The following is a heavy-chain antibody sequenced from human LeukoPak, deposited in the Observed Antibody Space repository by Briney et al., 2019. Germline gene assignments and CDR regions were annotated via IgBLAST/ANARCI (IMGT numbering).Heavy chain of an antibody. J-gene: IGHJ4*02. D-gene: IGHD3-22*01. V-gene: IGHV3-23*01. CDR2: ISGFGGST. CDR1: GFTFSTSA. Sequence: PGGSLRLSCAASGFTFSTSAMSWVRQAPGKGLEWVSVISGFGGSTYYADSVKGRFTISRDSSKNTVYLQMNSLRAEDTAIYYCAKGGDYSHFDCWGRETWSSSPQ. CDR3: AKGGDYSHFDC.